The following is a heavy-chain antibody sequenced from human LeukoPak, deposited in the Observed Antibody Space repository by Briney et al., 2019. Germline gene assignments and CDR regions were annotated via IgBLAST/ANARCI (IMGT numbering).Heavy chain of an antibody. V-gene: IGHV3-9*01. CDR1: GFTFDDYA. CDR2: ISWNSGSI. D-gene: IGHD3-22*01. J-gene: IGHJ4*02. CDR3: AKASYDSSGYYSVEAYFDY. Sequence: PGGSLRLSCAASGFTFDDYAMHWVRQAPGEGLEWVSGISWNSGSIGYADSVKGRFTISRDNAKNSLYLQMNSLRAEDTALYYCAKASYDSSGYYSVEAYFDYWGQGTLVTVSS.